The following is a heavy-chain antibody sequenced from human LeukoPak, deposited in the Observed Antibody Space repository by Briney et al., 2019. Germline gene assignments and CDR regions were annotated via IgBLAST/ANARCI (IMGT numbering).Heavy chain of an antibody. Sequence: ASVKVSCKASGYTFTGYYMHWVRQAPGQGLEWMGRINPNSGGTNYAQKFQGRVTMTRDTSISTAYMELSRLRSDDTAVYYSSNSDILTGYYPDVWGKGTTVTVSS. CDR1: GYTFTGYY. CDR3: SNSDILTGYYPDV. J-gene: IGHJ6*04. CDR2: INPNSGGT. D-gene: IGHD3-9*01. V-gene: IGHV1-2*06.